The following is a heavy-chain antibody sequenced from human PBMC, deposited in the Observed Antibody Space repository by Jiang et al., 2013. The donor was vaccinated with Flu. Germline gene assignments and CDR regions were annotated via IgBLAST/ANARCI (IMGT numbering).Heavy chain of an antibody. V-gene: IGHV1-18*01. J-gene: IGHJ4*02. D-gene: IGHD3-22*01. CDR1: GYTFTSYG. Sequence: GYTFTSYGISWVRQAPGQGLEWMGWISAYNGNTNYAQKLQGRVTMTTDTSTSTAYMELRSLRSDDTAVYYCAREGYYDSSGYDDYWGQGTLATVSS. CDR3: AREGYYDSSGYDDY. CDR2: ISAYNGNT.